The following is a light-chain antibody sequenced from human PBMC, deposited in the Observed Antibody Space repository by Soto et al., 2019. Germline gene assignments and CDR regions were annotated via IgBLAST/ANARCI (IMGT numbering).Light chain of an antibody. CDR1: NVGSRS. J-gene: IGLJ2*01. Sequence: SYELTQPPSVSVAPGETARISCGGNNVGSRSVHWYQQKPGQAPFLVIYYDSDRPSGIPERFSGSNSGNTATLIISRVEAGDEADYYCQVWEATGDQVVFGGGIKLTVL. CDR2: YDS. CDR3: QVWEATGDQVV. V-gene: IGLV3-21*01.